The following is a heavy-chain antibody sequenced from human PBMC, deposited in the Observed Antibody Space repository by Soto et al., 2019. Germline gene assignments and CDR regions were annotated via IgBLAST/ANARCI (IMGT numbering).Heavy chain of an antibody. J-gene: IGHJ4*02. Sequence: SGPTLVNPTPPLTVTCSFSGFSLTTSAAGVGWIRQTPGKALEWLAVIYGHGNEQYSPSLNNRLTITKDTSKNQVVLTMTNMDPLDTATYYCARMSYSGTYYCDSWGKGTMGNV. CDR3: ARMSYSGTYYCDS. V-gene: IGHV2-5*01. D-gene: IGHD1-26*01. CDR1: GFSLTTSAAG. CDR2: IYGHGNE.